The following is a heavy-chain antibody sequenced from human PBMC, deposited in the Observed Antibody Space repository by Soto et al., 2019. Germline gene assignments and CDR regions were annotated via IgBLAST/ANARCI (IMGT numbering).Heavy chain of an antibody. CDR2: ISSSGSTI. J-gene: IGHJ5*02. Sequence: GGSLRLSCAASGFTFSSYEMNWFRQAPGKGLEWVSYISSSGSTIYYADSVKGRFTISRDNAKNSLYLQMNSLRAEDTAVYYCAKDGGSSSGWFDPWGQGTLVTVSS. CDR3: AKDGGSSSGWFDP. V-gene: IGHV3-48*03. D-gene: IGHD6-6*01. CDR1: GFTFSSYE.